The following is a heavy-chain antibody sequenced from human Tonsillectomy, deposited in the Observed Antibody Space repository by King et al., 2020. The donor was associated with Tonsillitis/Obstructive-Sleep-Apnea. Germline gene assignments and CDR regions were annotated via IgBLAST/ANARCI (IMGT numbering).Heavy chain of an antibody. D-gene: IGHD5-12*01. J-gene: IGHJ4*02. CDR1: GGSISSGAYY. V-gene: IGHV4-31*03. CDR2: IYYSGST. CDR3: ARGHPSGYDYFDY. Sequence: VQLQESGPGLVKPSQTLSLTCTVSGGSISSGAYYWSWIRQHPGKGLEWIGDIYYSGSTSYNPSLNSRVTISVDTSKNQFSLKLSSVTAADTAVYYCARGHPSGYDYFDYWGQGTLVTVSS.